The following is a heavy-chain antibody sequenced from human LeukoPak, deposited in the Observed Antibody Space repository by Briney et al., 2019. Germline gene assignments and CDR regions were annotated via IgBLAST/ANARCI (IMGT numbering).Heavy chain of an antibody. J-gene: IGHJ3*02. V-gene: IGHV1-18*01. CDR3: ARAYPIRYSGSYMSSGAFDI. CDR1: GYTFTSYG. D-gene: IGHD1-26*01. Sequence: ASVKVSCKASGYTFTSYGISWVRQAPGQGLEWMGWISAYNGNTNYAQKFQGRVTMTTDTSTSTAYMELRSLRSDDTAVYYCARAYPIRYSGSYMSSGAFDIWGQGTTVTVSS. CDR2: ISAYNGNT.